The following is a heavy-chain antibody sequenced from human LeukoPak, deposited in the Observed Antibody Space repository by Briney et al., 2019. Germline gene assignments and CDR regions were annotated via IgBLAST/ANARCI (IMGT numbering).Heavy chain of an antibody. D-gene: IGHD3-22*01. J-gene: IGHJ4*02. CDR3: ARDYYDSSGYLTPLGY. V-gene: IGHV3-7*01. CDR2: IKEDGSEK. CDR1: GFVFSSFW. Sequence: GGSLRLSCAGSGFVFSSFWIHWVRQAPGEGLEWVADIKEDGSEKYYMDSVKGRFTISRDNAKNTLYLQMNSLRAEDTAVYYCARDYYDSSGYLTPLGYWGQGTLVTVSS.